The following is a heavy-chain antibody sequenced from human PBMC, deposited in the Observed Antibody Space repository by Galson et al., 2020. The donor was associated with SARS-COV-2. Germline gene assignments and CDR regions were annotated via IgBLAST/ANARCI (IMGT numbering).Heavy chain of an antibody. J-gene: IGHJ4*02. CDR1: GGSISSSSYY. CDR3: ARRRVQLWFFDY. D-gene: IGHD5-18*01. Sequence: ETSETLSLTCTVSGGSISSSSYYWGWIRQPPGKGLEWIGSIYSSGSTYYNPSLKSRVTISVDTSKNQFSLKLSSVTAADTAVYYCARRRVQLWFFDYWGQGTLVTVSS. V-gene: IGHV4-39*01. CDR2: IYSSGST.